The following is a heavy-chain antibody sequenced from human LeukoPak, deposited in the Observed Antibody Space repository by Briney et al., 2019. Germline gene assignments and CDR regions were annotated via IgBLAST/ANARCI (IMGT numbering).Heavy chain of an antibody. V-gene: IGHV3-20*04. CDR1: GFTFDDFG. D-gene: IGHD3-16*02. CDR2: INWNGGGT. J-gene: IGHJ4*02. Sequence: PGGSLRLSCAASGFTFDDFGMTWVRQAPGKGLEWVSGINWNGGGTGYADSVKGRFTISRDNAKKIHYLQMNSLRVEDTAVYYCARWELSGRVMERLSWIDHWGQGALVTVSS. CDR3: ARWELSGRVMERLSWIDH.